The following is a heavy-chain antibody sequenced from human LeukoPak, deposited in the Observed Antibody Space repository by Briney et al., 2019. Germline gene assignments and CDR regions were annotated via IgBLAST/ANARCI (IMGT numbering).Heavy chain of an antibody. D-gene: IGHD3-10*01. Sequence: GGSLRLSCAASGFSFSNYSMNWVRQAPGKGLEWVSYSSGSGRTIYYADSVKGRFTISRDNAKNSLYLQMNSLRAEDTALYYCARGPYGPGSLYPHWGQGTLVTVSS. CDR1: GFSFSNYS. CDR3: ARGPYGPGSLYPH. CDR2: SSGSGRTI. V-gene: IGHV3-48*04. J-gene: IGHJ4*02.